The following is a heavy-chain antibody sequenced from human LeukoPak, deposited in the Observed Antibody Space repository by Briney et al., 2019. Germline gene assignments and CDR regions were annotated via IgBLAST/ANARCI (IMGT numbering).Heavy chain of an antibody. CDR2: ISGSGGTT. CDR1: GFTFSRYA. CDR3: AKEDWGVVCSTFDS. J-gene: IGHJ4*02. D-gene: IGHD2-21*02. V-gene: IGHV3-23*01. Sequence: RGSLRLSCAASGFTFSRYAMSWVRQAPGKGLEWVSAISGSGGTTYYAASVKGRFTISRDNSKSTLYLQMKSLRAEDMAVYYCAKEDWGVVCSTFDSSGQGTLGTVSS.